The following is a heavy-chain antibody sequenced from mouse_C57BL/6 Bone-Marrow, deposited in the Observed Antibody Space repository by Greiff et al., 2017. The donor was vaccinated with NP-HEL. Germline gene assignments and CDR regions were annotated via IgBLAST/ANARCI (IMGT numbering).Heavy chain of an antibody. CDR2: IDPEDGET. CDR3: ARLELNYYDYDAAWFAY. CDR1: GFNIKDYY. Sequence: EVQLQESGAELVKPGASVKLSCTASGFNIKDYYMHWVKQRTEQGLEWIGRIDPEDGETKYAPKFQGKATITADTSSNTAYLQLSSLTSEDTAVYYCARLELNYYDYDAAWFAYWGQGTLVTVSA. V-gene: IGHV14-2*01. J-gene: IGHJ3*01. D-gene: IGHD2-4*01.